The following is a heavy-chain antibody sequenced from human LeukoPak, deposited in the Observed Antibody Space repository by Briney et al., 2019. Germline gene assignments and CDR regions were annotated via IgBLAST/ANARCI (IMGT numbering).Heavy chain of an antibody. V-gene: IGHV3-23*01. CDR1: GFTFSSYA. D-gene: IGHD3-22*01. J-gene: IGHJ5*02. CDR3: AKAPGGYYPA. Sequence: GGSLRLPCVASGFTFSSYAMSWVRQAPGKGLEWVSAISGSGSSGGSTYYADSVKGRFTISRDNSKNTLYLQMNSLRAEDTALYYCAKAPGGYYPAWGQGTLVTVSS. CDR2: ISGSGSSGGST.